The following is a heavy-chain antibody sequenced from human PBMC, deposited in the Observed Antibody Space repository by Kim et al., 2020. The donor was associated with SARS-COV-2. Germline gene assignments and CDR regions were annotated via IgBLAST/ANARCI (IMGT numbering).Heavy chain of an antibody. Sequence: GGSLRLSCAASGFTFSSYAMHWVRQAPGKGLEWVSVIWYDGSNKYYVDSVKGRFTISRDNSKNTLYLQMNSLRAEDTAVYYCARGGAKPQNHALFYYWG. CDR1: GFTFSSYA. V-gene: IGHV3-30*04. J-gene: IGHJ4*01. D-gene: IGHD2-21*01. CDR2: IWYDGSNK. CDR3: ARGGAKPQNHALFYY.